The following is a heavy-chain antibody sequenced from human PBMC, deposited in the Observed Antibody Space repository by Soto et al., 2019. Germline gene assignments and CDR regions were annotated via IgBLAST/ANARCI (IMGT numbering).Heavy chain of an antibody. CDR1: GFTFSSYG. J-gene: IGHJ6*02. CDR3: AKDVEAVAAYYGMDV. V-gene: IGHV3-30*18. Sequence: GGSLRLSCAASGFTFSSYGMHWVRQAPGKGLDWVAVISSDGSNKYYADSVKARFTVSRDNSKNTLYLQMNSLRTEDTAVYYCAKDVEAVAAYYGMDVWDQGTTVTVSS. CDR2: ISSDGSNK. D-gene: IGHD6-19*01.